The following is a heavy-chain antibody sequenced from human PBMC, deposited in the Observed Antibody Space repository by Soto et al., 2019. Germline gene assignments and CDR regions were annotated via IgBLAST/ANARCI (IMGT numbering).Heavy chain of an antibody. V-gene: IGHV4-61*05. CDR1: CAPVSSTSYT. D-gene: IGHD5-12*01. CDR3: ARQDGYNLVDAFDI. CDR2: IYYSGNT. J-gene: IGHJ3*02. Sequence: PSETLYLTCTVSCAPVSSTSYTWGWIRQPPGKGLEWMGDIYYSGNTNYNPSLKSRVTISVDTSKNQFSPKLSSVTAADTAVYYCARQDGYNLVDAFDIWGQGTMVTVSS.